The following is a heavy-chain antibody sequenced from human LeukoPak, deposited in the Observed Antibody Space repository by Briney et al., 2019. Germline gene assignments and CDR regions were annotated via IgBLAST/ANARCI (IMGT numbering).Heavy chain of an antibody. D-gene: IGHD1-26*01. J-gene: IGHJ4*02. CDR3: AARSSGNPYF. CDR2: IKQDGSEK. Sequence: QAGGSLRLSCTASELTLSNYWMIWVRQAPGKGLQWVAKIKQDGSEKYYVDSVKGRFTISRDNAENSLYLQMNSLRVEDTAVYYCAARSSGNPYFWGQGTLVTVSS. CDR1: ELTLSNYW. V-gene: IGHV3-7*03.